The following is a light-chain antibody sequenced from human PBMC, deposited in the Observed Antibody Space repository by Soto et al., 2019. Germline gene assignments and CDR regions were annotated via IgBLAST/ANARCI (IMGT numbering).Light chain of an antibody. CDR3: QQRSDWPST. J-gene: IGKJ4*01. Sequence: EIVLTQSPATLSLSPGNRATLSCRASQSVSSYLAWYQQKPGQAPRLLIYDASTRATGIPARFSGSGSGTDFTLTITGLEPEDFEVYYCQQRSDWPSTFGGGTKVEIK. CDR2: DAS. CDR1: QSVSSY. V-gene: IGKV3-11*01.